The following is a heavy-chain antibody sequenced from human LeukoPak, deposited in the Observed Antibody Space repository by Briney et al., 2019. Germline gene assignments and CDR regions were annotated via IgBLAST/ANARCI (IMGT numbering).Heavy chain of an antibody. J-gene: IGHJ6*02. CDR2: IYSGGST. V-gene: IGHV3-53*01. CDR1: GFTFSSYA. Sequence: GGSLRLSCAASGFTFSSYAMSWVRQAPGKGLEWVSVIYSGGSTYYADSVKGRFTISRDNSKNTLYLQMNSLRAEDTAVYYCARENWKNGMDVWGQGTTVTVSS. D-gene: IGHD1-1*01. CDR3: ARENWKNGMDV.